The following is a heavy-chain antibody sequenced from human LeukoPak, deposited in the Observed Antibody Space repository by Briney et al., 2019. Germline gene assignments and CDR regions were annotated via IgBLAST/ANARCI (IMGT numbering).Heavy chain of an antibody. CDR3: ARVGKEWELQDWFDP. D-gene: IGHD1-26*01. CDR1: GYTFTGYY. V-gene: IGHV1-2*06. Sequence: GASVKVSCKASGYTFTGYYMHWVRQAPGQGLEWMGRINPNSGGTNYAQKLQGRVTMTTDTSTSTAYMELRSLRSDDTAVYYCARVGKEWELQDWFDPWGQGTLVTVSS. J-gene: IGHJ5*02. CDR2: INPNSGGT.